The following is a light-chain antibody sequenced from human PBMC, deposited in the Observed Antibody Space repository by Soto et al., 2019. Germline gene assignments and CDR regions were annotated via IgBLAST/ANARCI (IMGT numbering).Light chain of an antibody. CDR2: GAS. CDR3: QQYASAPLA. V-gene: IGKV3-20*01. J-gene: IGKJ4*01. Sequence: EIVLTQSPGTLSLSPGERAILSCRASQSVSSSYLAWYQQKPGQAPRLLMFGASSRATGIPDRFSGSGSGTDFTLTISRLEPEDFAVYYCQQYASAPLAFGGGTRVDVK. CDR1: QSVSSSY.